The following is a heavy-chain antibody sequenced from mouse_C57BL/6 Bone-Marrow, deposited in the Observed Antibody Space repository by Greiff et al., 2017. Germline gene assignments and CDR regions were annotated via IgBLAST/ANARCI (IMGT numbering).Heavy chain of an antibody. CDR1: GFSLTSYG. Sequence: VQLQQSGPGLVQPSQSLSITCTVSGFSLTSYGVHWVRQSPGKGLEWLGVIWRGGSTDYNAAFMSRLSITKDNSKSQVFFKMNSLQADDTAIYYYSIWGIYDGYFFDYWGQGTTLTVSS. V-gene: IGHV2-5*01. CDR3: SIWGIYDGYFFDY. D-gene: IGHD2-3*01. J-gene: IGHJ2*01. CDR2: IWRGGST.